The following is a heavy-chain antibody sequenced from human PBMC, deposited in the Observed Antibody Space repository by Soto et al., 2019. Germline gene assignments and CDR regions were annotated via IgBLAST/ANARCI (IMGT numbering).Heavy chain of an antibody. Sequence: PGGSLRLSCAASGFTFSSFAMSWVRQAPGKGLEWVSAISGSGGSTFYADAVKGRFSISRDNSKNTLYLQVKSLRAEDTAVYYCAKEKAIIVVITGSFDYWGQGTLVTVSS. D-gene: IGHD3-22*01. CDR2: ISGSGGST. CDR3: AKEKAIIVVITGSFDY. J-gene: IGHJ4*02. CDR1: GFTFSSFA. V-gene: IGHV3-23*01.